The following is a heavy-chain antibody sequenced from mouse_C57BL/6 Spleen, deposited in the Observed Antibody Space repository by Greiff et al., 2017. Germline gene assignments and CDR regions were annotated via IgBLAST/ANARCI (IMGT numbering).Heavy chain of an antibody. Sequence: DVKLVESGGGLVKPGGSLKLSCAASGFTFSDYGMHWVRQAPEKGLEWVAYISSGSSTIYYAHTVKGRFTISRDNAKNTLFLQMTSLRSEDTAMYYCARGKTYYGSSYGYFGVWGTGTTVTVSS. J-gene: IGHJ1*03. CDR3: ARGKTYYGSSYGYFGV. CDR2: ISSGSSTI. D-gene: IGHD1-1*01. V-gene: IGHV5-17*01. CDR1: GFTFSDYG.